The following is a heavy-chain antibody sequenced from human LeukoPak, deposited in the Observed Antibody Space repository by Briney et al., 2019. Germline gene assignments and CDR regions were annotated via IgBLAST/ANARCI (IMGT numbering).Heavy chain of an antibody. J-gene: IGHJ6*02. CDR2: ISAYSGNT. CDR3: ARTQPHYDFWSGYYLYYGMDV. CDR1: GYTFTSYG. Sequence: ASVKVSCKASGYTFTSYGISWVRQAPGQGLEWMGWISAYSGNTNYAQKLQGRVTMTTDTSTSTAYMELRSLRSDDTAVYYCARTQPHYDFWSGYYLYYGMDVWGQGTTVTVSS. V-gene: IGHV1-18*01. D-gene: IGHD3-3*01.